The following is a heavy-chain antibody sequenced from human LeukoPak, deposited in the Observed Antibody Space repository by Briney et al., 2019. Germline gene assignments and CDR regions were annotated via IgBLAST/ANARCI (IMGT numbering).Heavy chain of an antibody. CDR3: ARHFRAAPFDY. J-gene: IGHJ4*02. CDR2: IYYSGST. CDR1: GGSISSSSYY. V-gene: IGHV4-39*01. D-gene: IGHD2-15*01. Sequence: KSSETLSLTCTVSGGSISSSSYYWGWLRKPPGKWLEWIGSIYYSGSTYYNPSLKSRVTISVDTSKNQFSLKLSSVTAADTAVYYCARHFRAAPFDYWGQGTLVTVSS.